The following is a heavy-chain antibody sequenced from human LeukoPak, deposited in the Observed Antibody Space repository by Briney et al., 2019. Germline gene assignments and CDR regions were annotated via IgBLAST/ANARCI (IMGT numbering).Heavy chain of an antibody. V-gene: IGHV3-30*02. CDR2: IRYDGSNK. CDR1: GFTFSSYG. Sequence: GGSLRLSCAASGFTFSSYGMHWVRQAPGKGLEWVAFIRYDGSNKYYADSVKGRFTISRDNSKNTLYLQMNSLRAEDTAVYYCARVSSPYYYYYMDVWGKGTTVTVSS. J-gene: IGHJ6*03. CDR3: ARVSSPYYYYYMDV.